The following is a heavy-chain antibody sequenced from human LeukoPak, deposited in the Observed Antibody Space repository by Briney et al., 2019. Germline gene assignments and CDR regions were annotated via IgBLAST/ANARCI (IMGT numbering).Heavy chain of an antibody. CDR1: GGSFSGHY. Sequence: SETLSLTRGVYGGSFSGHYWSWIRQPPGKGLEWIGQIYYSGSTNHNPSLKSRVTISGDTSKNQFSLQLSSVTAADTAVYYCARHGGYDFDYWGQGTLVTVSS. CDR2: IYYSGST. J-gene: IGHJ4*02. CDR3: ARHGGYDFDY. D-gene: IGHD6-13*01. V-gene: IGHV4-34*01.